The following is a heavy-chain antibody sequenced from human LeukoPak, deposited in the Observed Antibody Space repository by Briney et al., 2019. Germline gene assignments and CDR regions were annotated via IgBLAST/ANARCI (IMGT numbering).Heavy chain of an antibody. CDR3: ARDEERYYGSGRDYMDV. V-gene: IGHV3-21*01. CDR1: GFTFSSYS. CDR2: ISGTSHYI. Sequence: PGGSLGLSCAASGFTFSSYSMNWVRQAPGKGLEWVSSISGTSHYIYYADSVKGRFTISRDNAKNSLYLQMNSLRAEDTAVYYCARDEERYYGSGRDYMDVWGKGTTVTVSS. D-gene: IGHD3-10*01. J-gene: IGHJ6*03.